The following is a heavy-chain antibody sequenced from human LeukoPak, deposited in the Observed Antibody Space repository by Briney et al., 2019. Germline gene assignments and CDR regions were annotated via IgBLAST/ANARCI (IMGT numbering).Heavy chain of an antibody. CDR1: GYTFTGYY. V-gene: IGHV1-2*02. Sequence: ASVTVSCKASGYTFTGYYMHWVRQAPGQGLAWMGWINPNSSGTGYAQKFQCRVTMTRDTSNSTAYMELSRLRSDDTAVYYCARGKSGSYYVSDYYFDYWGQGTLVTVSS. CDR3: ARGKSGSYYVSDYYFDY. D-gene: IGHD1-26*01. CDR2: INPNSSGT. J-gene: IGHJ4*02.